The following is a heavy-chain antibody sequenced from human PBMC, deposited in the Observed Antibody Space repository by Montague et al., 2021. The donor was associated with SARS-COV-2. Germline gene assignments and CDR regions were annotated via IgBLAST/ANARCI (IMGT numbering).Heavy chain of an antibody. Sequence: PALVKPTQTLTLTCTFSGFSLSTSGMCVSWIRQPPGKALEWLALIDWDDDKYYSTSLKTRLTISKDISKNQVVLTMTNMDPVDTATYYCARTYYDILTGYYTYDYWGQGTLVTVSS. J-gene: IGHJ4*02. CDR1: GFSLSTSGMC. D-gene: IGHD3-9*01. CDR2: IDWDDDK. V-gene: IGHV2-70*01. CDR3: ARTYYDILTGYYTYDY.